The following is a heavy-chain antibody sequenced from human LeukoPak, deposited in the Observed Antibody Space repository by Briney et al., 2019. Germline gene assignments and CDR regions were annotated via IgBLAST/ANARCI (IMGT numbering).Heavy chain of an antibody. V-gene: IGHV4-59*01. CDR2: IYYSGST. CDR1: GGSISSYY. D-gene: IGHD6-19*01. CDR3: ARDRLAVAGTRWFDP. J-gene: IGHJ5*02. Sequence: SETPSLTCTVSGGSISSYYWSWIRQPPGKGLEWLGYIYYSGSTNYNPSLKSRVTISVNTSKNQFSLKLSSVTAADTAVYYCARDRLAVAGTRWFDPWGQGTLVTVSS.